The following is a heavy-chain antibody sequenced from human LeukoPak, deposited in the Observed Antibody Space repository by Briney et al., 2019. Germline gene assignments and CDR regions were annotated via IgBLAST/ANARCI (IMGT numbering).Heavy chain of an antibody. D-gene: IGHD4-17*01. CDR2: ISHSGST. CDR1: GGSISSSSYY. Sequence: ASETLSLTCTVSGGSISSSSYYWGWIRQPPGKGLEWIGEISHSGSTNCNPSLKSRVTISVDTSKNQFSLKLNSVTAADTAVYYCARGTTVTTGDYWGQGTLVTVSS. V-gene: IGHV4-39*07. CDR3: ARGTTVTTGDY. J-gene: IGHJ4*02.